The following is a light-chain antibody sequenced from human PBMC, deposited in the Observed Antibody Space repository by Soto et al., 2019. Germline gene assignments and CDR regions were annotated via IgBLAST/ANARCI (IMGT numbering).Light chain of an antibody. CDR2: KAS. CDR3: QQYGSSPT. CDR1: QTISSW. J-gene: IGKJ5*01. Sequence: DIQMAQSPSSLSGPVGDRITITCRASQTISSWLAWYQQKPRKAPKLLFYKASTLKSGVPSRFRCSGSGTDFTLTISRLGPEDFAVYYCQQYGSSPTFGQGTRREIK. V-gene: IGKV1-5*03.